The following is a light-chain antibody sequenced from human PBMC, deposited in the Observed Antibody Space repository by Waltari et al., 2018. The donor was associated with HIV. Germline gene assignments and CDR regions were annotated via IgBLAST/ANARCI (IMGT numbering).Light chain of an antibody. CDR2: TAS. V-gene: IGKV1-39*01. CDR3: QQSYSYPLT. Sequence: SVGDRVTISCRTSQSISTSLNWYQQKRGKAPELLIHTASTLQTGVPSRFSGSGSGTDFTLTISSLQVEDFATYYCQQSYSYPLTFGPGTKVDIK. CDR1: QSISTS. J-gene: IGKJ3*01.